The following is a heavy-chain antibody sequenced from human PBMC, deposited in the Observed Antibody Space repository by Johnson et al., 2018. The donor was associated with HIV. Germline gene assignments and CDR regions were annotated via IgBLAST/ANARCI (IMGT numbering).Heavy chain of an antibody. V-gene: IGHV3-33*08. J-gene: IGHJ3*02. CDR3: ARDEPIVVVVAAIGDAFDI. CDR2: IWYDGSNK. Sequence: QVQLVESGGGLVQPGGSLRLSCAASGFTFRSYGMHWVRQAPGKGLEWVAVIWYDGSNKYYTDSVKGRFTISRDNSKNTLYLQMNSLRAEDTAVYYCARDEPIVVVVAAIGDAFDIWGQGTRVTVSS. D-gene: IGHD2-15*01. CDR1: GFTFRSYG.